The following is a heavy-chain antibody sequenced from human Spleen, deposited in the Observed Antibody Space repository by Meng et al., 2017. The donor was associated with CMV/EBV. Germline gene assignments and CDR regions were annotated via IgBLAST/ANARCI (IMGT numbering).Heavy chain of an antibody. CDR2: IRSKANSYAT. CDR1: GFTFSGSA. V-gene: IGHV3-73*01. Sequence: SCAASGFTFSGSAMHWFRQASGKGLAWVGRIRSKANSYATAYAASVKGRFTISRDDSKNTAYLQMNSLKTEDTAVYYCTRLSTVTTPGWGQGTLVTVSS. CDR3: TRLSTVTTPG. D-gene: IGHD4-17*01. J-gene: IGHJ4*02.